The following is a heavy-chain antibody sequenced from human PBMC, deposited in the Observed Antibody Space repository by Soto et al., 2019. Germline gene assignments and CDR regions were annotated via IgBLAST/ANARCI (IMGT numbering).Heavy chain of an antibody. J-gene: IGHJ5*02. Sequence: GGSLRLSCAASGFTFMSYGIHWVRQAPGKGLEWVALIRGDRNTIYYADSVKGRFTISRDNAKNSLYLQMNSLRAEDTAVYYCARGWCNTWGQGTLVTVSS. CDR3: ARGWCNT. CDR2: IRGDRNTI. CDR1: GFTFMSYG. V-gene: IGHV3-48*01. D-gene: IGHD2-8*02.